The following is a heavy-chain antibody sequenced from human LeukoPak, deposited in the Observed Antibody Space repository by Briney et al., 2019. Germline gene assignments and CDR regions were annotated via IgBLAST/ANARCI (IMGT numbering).Heavy chain of an antibody. J-gene: IGHJ4*02. V-gene: IGHV4-59*01. D-gene: IGHD3-10*01. CDR3: ARDSGFGWFAY. CDR2: IYYSGST. Sequence: SVTLSLTCIVSGDSISSYYWSWIRQPPGKGLEWIGYIYYSGSTDYNPSLKSRVTISVDTSKNQFPLKLNSVTAADTAVYYCARDSGFGWFAYWGQGTLVTVSS. CDR1: GDSISSYY.